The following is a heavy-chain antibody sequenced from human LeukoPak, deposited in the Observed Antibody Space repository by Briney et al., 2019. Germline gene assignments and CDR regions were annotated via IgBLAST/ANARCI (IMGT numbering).Heavy chain of an antibody. CDR3: AIQPPPTTVVTRRNYYYYMGV. CDR1: GGTFSSYA. CDR2: IIPIFGTA. D-gene: IGHD4-23*01. J-gene: IGHJ6*03. V-gene: IGHV1-69*05. Sequence: SVKVSCKASGGTFSSYAISWVRQAPGQGLEWMGGIIPIFGTANYAQKFQGRVTITTDESTSTAYMELSSLRSEDTAVYYCAIQPPPTTVVTRRNYYYYMGVWGKGTTVTVSS.